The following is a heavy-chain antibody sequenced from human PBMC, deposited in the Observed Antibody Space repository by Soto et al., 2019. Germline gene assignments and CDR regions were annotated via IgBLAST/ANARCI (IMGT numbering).Heavy chain of an antibody. CDR2: XKSNTDGGTA. J-gene: IGHJ4*02. CDR3: ATDLKTGTERGKFDY. V-gene: IGHV3-15*01. CDR1: GFTFNNAW. Sequence: EVQLVESGGGLVNPGGSLRLSCAASGFTFNNAWMSWVRQAPGKXXXXXGRXKSNTDGGTADYAAPVNGRFTVSRDDSKNTVYLQMNSLKTEDTAVYYCATDLKTGTERGKFDYWGQGTLVTVSS. D-gene: IGHD1-1*01.